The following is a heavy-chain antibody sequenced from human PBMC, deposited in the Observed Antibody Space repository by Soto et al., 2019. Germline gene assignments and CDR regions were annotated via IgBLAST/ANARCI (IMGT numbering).Heavy chain of an antibody. Sequence: GASVKVSCKASGYTFTSYYMHWVRQAPGQELEWMGIINPSGGSTSYAQKFQGRVTMTRDTYTSTVYMELSGLRSEDTAVYYCAREGDIVVVPADSDAFDIWGQGTMVTVSS. J-gene: IGHJ3*02. CDR3: AREGDIVVVPADSDAFDI. CDR1: GYTFTSYY. V-gene: IGHV1-46*03. D-gene: IGHD2-2*01. CDR2: INPSGGST.